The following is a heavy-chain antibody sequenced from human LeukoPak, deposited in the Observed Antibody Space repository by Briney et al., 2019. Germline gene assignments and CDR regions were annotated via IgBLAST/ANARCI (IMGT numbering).Heavy chain of an antibody. J-gene: IGHJ4*02. CDR3: ARGADTAMGPDDY. V-gene: IGHV1-2*02. Sequence: ASVKVSCKASGYTFTGYYMHWVRQAPGQGLEWMGWVNPNSGGTNYAQKFQGRVTMTRDTSISTAYLELSRLRSEDTAVYYCARGADTAMGPDDYWGQGTLVSVSS. CDR2: VNPNSGGT. D-gene: IGHD5-18*01. CDR1: GYTFTGYY.